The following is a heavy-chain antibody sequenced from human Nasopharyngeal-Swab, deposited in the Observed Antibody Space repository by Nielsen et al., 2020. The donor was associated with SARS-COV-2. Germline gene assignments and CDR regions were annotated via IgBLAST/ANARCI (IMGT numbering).Heavy chain of an antibody. V-gene: IGHV1-46*01. CDR3: ARGYSYGLAY. D-gene: IGHD5-18*01. J-gene: IGHJ4*02. CDR1: GYTFTNHF. Sequence: ASVKVSCKASGYTFTNHFMHWVRQAPGQGLEWMGMINPSGGSTGYAQNFRGRVTVTRDTSTSTVYMELSSLSSEDTAVYYCARGYSYGLAYWGQGTLVTVS. CDR2: INPSGGST.